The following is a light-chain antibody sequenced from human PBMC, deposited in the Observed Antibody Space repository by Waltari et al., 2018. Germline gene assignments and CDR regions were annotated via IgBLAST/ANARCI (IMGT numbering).Light chain of an antibody. V-gene: IGKV1-5*03. CDR2: KAS. J-gene: IGKJ1*01. CDR1: QSISNW. CDR3: QQYDTFSWT. Sequence: DIQMTQSPSTLSAYVGDRVTITCRASQSISNWLAWYQQKPGKAPKFRIYKASSLESGVPSRFSGSGSGTEFTLTISSLQPDDFATYYCQQYDTFSWTFGQGTKVEIK.